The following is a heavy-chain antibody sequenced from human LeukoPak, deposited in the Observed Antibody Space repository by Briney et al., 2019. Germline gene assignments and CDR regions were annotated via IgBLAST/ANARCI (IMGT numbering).Heavy chain of an antibody. J-gene: IGHJ4*02. D-gene: IGHD6-13*01. CDR2: VFDSGGT. CDR3: ARGYSSSWNYFDY. V-gene: IGHV4-59*01. Sequence: ASETLSLTCTVSGGAISNYWWSWIRQPPGKGLEWIGYVFDSGGTNYNPSHKSRVTISVDTSKKQFSLKLSSVTAADTAVYYCARGYSSSWNYFDYWGQGTLVTVSS. CDR1: GGAISNYW.